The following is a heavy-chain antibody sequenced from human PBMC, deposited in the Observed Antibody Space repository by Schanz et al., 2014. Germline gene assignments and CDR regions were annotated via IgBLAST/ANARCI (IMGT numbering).Heavy chain of an antibody. Sequence: EVQLLDSGGGLVQPGGSLRLSCAASGFTFSTYAMSWVRQAPGKGLEWVANIKQDGSEKYYVDAVKGRFTISRDNAKNSLYLQMNSLRAEDTAVFYCARDLLYGAPMPLNHLDYWGQGTLVTVSA. J-gene: IGHJ4*02. CDR1: GFTFSTYA. CDR3: ARDLLYGAPMPLNHLDY. D-gene: IGHD2-2*01. CDR2: IKQDGSEK. V-gene: IGHV3-7*03.